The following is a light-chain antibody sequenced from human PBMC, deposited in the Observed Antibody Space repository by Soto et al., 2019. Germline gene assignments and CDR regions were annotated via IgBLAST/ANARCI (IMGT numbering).Light chain of an antibody. CDR2: GAS. J-gene: IGKJ5*01. V-gene: IGKV3-20*01. Sequence: EIVLTQSPATLSLSPGERATLSCMASQGVSSSLAWYQQKPGQAPRLLIYGASSRATGIPDRFSGSGSGTDFTLTISRLEPEDFAVYYCQQYGSSPVTFGQGTRLEIK. CDR1: QGVSSS. CDR3: QQYGSSPVT.